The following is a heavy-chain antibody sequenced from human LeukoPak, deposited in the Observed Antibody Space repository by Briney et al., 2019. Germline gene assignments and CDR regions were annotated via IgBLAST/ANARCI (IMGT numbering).Heavy chain of an antibody. D-gene: IGHD2-2*01. CDR1: GYTFTGYY. V-gene: IGHV1-18*04. Sequence: ASVKVSCKASGYTFTGYYMHWVRQAPGQGLEWMGWISAYNGNTNYAQKLQGRVTMTTDTSTSTAYMELRSLRSDDTAVYYCARDLVVVPAAKLDFPNAFDIWGQGTMVTVSS. CDR2: ISAYNGNT. J-gene: IGHJ3*02. CDR3: ARDLVVVPAAKLDFPNAFDI.